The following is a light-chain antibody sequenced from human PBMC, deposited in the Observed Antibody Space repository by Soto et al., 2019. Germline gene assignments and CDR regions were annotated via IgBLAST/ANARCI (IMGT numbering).Light chain of an antibody. CDR2: GAS. Sequence: EIVLTQSPGTLSLSPVETATLSCRASQSVASNSLAWYQQKPGQAPRLLVYGASGRATDIPDRFSGRGSGTDFTLTINRLEPEDFAVYYCQNYDTSPYTFGQGTRLEI. CDR3: QNYDTSPYT. J-gene: IGKJ5*01. V-gene: IGKV3-20*01. CDR1: QSVASNS.